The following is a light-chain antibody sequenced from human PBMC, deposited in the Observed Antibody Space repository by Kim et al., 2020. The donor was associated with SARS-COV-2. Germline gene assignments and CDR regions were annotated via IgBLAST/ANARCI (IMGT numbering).Light chain of an antibody. CDR2: QDN. J-gene: IGLJ2*01. CDR1: KLGDKY. V-gene: IGLV3-1*01. CDR3: QAWDTNSTVV. Sequence: VSPGKTASITCSGDKLGDKYVCWYQQKPGQSPVLVIYQDNKRPSGIPERFSGSNSGNTATLTISGTQATDEADYYCQAWDTNSTVVFGGGTQLTVL.